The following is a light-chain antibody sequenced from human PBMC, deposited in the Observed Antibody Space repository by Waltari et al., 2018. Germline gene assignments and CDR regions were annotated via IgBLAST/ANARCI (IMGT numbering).Light chain of an antibody. V-gene: IGLV2-14*03. Sequence: QSALTQPALVSCSPGQSITISCTGISSCLDDYNYVSWYRQFSGKAPKLSIYDGNSRPSGISKRFSGSKSGNTASLVISGLQAEDEADYYCVSYTLNTNFYVFGTGTKVTVL. CDR2: DGN. J-gene: IGLJ1*01. CDR1: SSCLDDYNY. CDR3: VSYTLNTNFYV.